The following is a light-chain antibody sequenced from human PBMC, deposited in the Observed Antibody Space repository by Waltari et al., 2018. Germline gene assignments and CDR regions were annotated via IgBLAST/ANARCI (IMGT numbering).Light chain of an antibody. V-gene: IGKV3-15*01. Sequence: ETVMTQSPATLSVSPGERATLSCRASQSVSSNLAWYQQKPGQAPRFLIYGASTRATGIPARFSGSGSGTEFTLTISSLQSEDFAVYYCQQYNNWPPTFGGGTKVEIK. CDR3: QQYNNWPPT. CDR2: GAS. CDR1: QSVSSN. J-gene: IGKJ4*01.